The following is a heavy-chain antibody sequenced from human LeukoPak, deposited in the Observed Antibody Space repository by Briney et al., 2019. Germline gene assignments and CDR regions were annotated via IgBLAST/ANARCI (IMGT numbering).Heavy chain of an antibody. CDR1: GFTFSSYD. V-gene: IGHV3-30*18. J-gene: IGHJ6*02. Sequence: GGSLRLSCAASGFTFSSYDMHWVRQAPGKGLEWVAVISYDGGKNYYADSVKGRFTISRDNSKNTVYLQMNSLRHEDTAEYYCAKDVQSTPYYYYGMDVWGQGTTVTVSS. CDR2: ISYDGGKN. D-gene: IGHD2-15*01. CDR3: AKDVQSTPYYYYGMDV.